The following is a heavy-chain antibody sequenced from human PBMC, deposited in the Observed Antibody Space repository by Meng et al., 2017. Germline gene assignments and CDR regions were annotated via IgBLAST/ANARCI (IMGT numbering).Heavy chain of an antibody. V-gene: IGHV4-39*07. J-gene: IGHJ2*01. Sequence: GSLRLSCTVSGGSISSSSYYWGWIRQPPGKGLEWIGSIYYSGSTYYNPSLKSRVTISVDTSKNQFSLKLRPVTAADTAVYYCARVGSMVRGVMVWYFDLWGRGTRVTVSS. D-gene: IGHD3-10*01. CDR3: ARVGSMVRGVMVWYFDL. CDR2: IYYSGST. CDR1: GGSISSSSYY.